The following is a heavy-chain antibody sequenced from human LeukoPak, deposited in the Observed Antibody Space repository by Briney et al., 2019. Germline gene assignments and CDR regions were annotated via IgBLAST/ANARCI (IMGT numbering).Heavy chain of an antibody. CDR1: GYTFTSYA. D-gene: IGHD3-10*01. V-gene: IGHV1-69*06. J-gene: IGHJ5*02. Sequence: SVKVSCKASGYTFTSYAISWVRQAPGQGLEWMGGIIPIFGTANYAQKFQGRVTITADKSTSTAYMELSSLRSEDTAVYYCARGITMVRGAPPNWFDPWGQGTLVTVSS. CDR3: ARGITMVRGAPPNWFDP. CDR2: IIPIFGTA.